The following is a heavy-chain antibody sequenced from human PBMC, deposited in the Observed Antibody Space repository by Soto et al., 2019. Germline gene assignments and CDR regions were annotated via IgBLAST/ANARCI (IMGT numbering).Heavy chain of an antibody. Sequence: PGGSLRLSCAASGFTFSSYAMSWVRQAPGKGLEWVSAISGSGGSTYYADSVKGRFTISRDNSKNTLYLQMNSLRAEDTAVYYCAKPKLQLERFTNFDYWGQGTLVTVSS. J-gene: IGHJ4*02. CDR2: ISGSGGST. V-gene: IGHV3-23*01. CDR3: AKPKLQLERFTNFDY. D-gene: IGHD1-1*01. CDR1: GFTFSSYA.